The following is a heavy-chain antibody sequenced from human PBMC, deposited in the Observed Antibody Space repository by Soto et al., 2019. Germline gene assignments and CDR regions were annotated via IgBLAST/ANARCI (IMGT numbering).Heavy chain of an antibody. CDR2: ISSSSSYI. Sequence: EVQLVESGGGLVKPGGSLRLSCAASGFTFSSYSMNWVRQAPGKGLEWVSSISSSSSYIYYADSVKGRFTISRDNAKNSRYLQMNSLRAEDTAVYYCARDPTVTTDNYYYGMDVWGQGTTVTVSS. D-gene: IGHD4-17*01. CDR3: ARDPTVTTDNYYYGMDV. V-gene: IGHV3-21*01. J-gene: IGHJ6*02. CDR1: GFTFSSYS.